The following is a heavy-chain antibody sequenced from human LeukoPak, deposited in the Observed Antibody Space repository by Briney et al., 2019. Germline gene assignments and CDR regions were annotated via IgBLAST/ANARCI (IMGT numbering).Heavy chain of an antibody. Sequence: ASVKVSCKAAGYTFTGYYMHWVRQAHGQGIEWMGWINPNSGGTNYAQKFQGRVTMTRDTSISTAYMELSRLRSDDTAVYYCARDIVATIGAPLPSHWFDPWGQGTLVTVSS. CDR1: GYTFTGYY. J-gene: IGHJ5*02. V-gene: IGHV1-2*02. CDR3: ARDIVATIGAPLPSHWFDP. D-gene: IGHD5-12*01. CDR2: INPNSGGT.